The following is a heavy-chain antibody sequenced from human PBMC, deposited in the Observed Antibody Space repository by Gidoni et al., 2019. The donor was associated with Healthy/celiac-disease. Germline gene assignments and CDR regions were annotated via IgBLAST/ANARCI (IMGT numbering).Heavy chain of an antibody. J-gene: IGHJ4*02. CDR1: GGSISSYY. D-gene: IGHD1-1*01. CDR2: IYYSWSA. Sequence: QLQLQESGPGLVKPSETLSLTCTDSGGSISSYYWSWIRQPPGKRLEWIGYIYYSWSANYNPSLKSRVTISVDTSKNQFSLKLSSGTAADSAVYYCASVSPNDGGFDYWGQGTLVTVSS. V-gene: IGHV4-59*01. CDR3: ASVSPNDGGFDY.